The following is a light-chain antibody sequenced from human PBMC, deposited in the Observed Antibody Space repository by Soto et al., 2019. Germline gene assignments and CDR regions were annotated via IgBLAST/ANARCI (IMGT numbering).Light chain of an antibody. Sequence: QSALTQPASVSGSPGQSITISCTGTSSDVGGYNYVSWYQQHPGKAPKLMIYAVTDRPSGVSSRFSGSKSANTASLTISGLQAEDEADYYCQTWGTGPWVFGGGTKLTVL. J-gene: IGLJ3*02. CDR3: QTWGTGPWV. CDR1: SSDVGGYNY. V-gene: IGLV2-14*01. CDR2: AVT.